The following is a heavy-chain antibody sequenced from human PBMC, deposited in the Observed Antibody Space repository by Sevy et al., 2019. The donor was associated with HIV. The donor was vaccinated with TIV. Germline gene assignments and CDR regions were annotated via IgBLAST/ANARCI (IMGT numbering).Heavy chain of an antibody. CDR1: GFTFSSYG. CDR3: ARVCSGGSCYGAFDI. CDR2: IWYDGSNK. V-gene: IGHV3-33*01. J-gene: IGHJ3*02. D-gene: IGHD2-15*01. Sequence: GGSLRLSCAASGFTFSSYGMHWVRQAPGKGLEWLAVIWYDGSNKYYADSVKGRFTISRDNSKNTLYLQMNSLRAEDTAVYYCARVCSGGSCYGAFDIWGQGTMVTVSS.